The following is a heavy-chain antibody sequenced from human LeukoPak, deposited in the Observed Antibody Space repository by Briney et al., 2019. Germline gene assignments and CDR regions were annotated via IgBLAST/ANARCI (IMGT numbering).Heavy chain of an antibody. V-gene: IGHV3-23*01. D-gene: IGHD3-10*01. J-gene: IGHJ4*02. CDR3: AKTGYYSGSGHYDY. CDR1: GFTFSSYA. Sequence: GGSLRLSCAASGFTFSSYAMSWVRQAPGKGLEWVSAISGSGGSTYYADSVKGRFTISRDNSKNTLYLQMNSLRAEDTAVYYCAKTGYYSGSGHYDYWGQGTLVTVS. CDR2: ISGSGGST.